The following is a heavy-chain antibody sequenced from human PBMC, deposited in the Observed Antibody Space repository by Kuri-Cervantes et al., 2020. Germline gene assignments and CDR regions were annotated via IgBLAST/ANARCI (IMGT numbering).Heavy chain of an antibody. CDR3: AAGSGRLTMVRGEPWVF. CDR2: ISAYNGNT. J-gene: IGHJ4*02. V-gene: IGHV1-18*01. CDR1: GYTFTSYG. Sequence: ASGKVSCKASGYTFTSYGISWVRQAPGQGLEWMGWISAYNGNTNYAQKLQGRVTMTTDTSTETAYMELSSLRSDDTAVYYCAAGSGRLTMVRGEPWVFWGQGTLVTVSS. D-gene: IGHD3-10*01.